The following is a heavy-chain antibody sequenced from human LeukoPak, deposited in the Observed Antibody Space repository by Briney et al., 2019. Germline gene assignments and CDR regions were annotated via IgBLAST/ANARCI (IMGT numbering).Heavy chain of an antibody. CDR3: ARVTVAGLIGY. Sequence: PSETLSLTCTVSGDSIRNYYWSWIRQPPGKGLEWIGYISYSGSTKYNPSLKSRVIISVDTSKNQFSLKLSSVTAADTAVYYCARVTVAGLIGYWGQGTLVTVSS. J-gene: IGHJ4*02. CDR2: ISYSGST. CDR1: GDSIRNYY. V-gene: IGHV4-59*01. D-gene: IGHD6-19*01.